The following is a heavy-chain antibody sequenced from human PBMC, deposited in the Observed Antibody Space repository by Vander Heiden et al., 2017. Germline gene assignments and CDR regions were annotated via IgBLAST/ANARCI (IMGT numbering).Heavy chain of an antibody. Sequence: VQLVESGGGVVQPGRSLRLSCAASAFPFSSYGMHWVRQDPGKGLEWVAVIWYDGSNKYYADSVKGRFTISRDNSKNTLYLQMNSLRAEDTAVYYCASLTYYYDSSGSYDAFDIWGQGTMVTVSS. CDR2: IWYDGSNK. D-gene: IGHD3-22*01. CDR1: AFPFSSYG. CDR3: ASLTYYYDSSGSYDAFDI. V-gene: IGHV3-33*01. J-gene: IGHJ3*02.